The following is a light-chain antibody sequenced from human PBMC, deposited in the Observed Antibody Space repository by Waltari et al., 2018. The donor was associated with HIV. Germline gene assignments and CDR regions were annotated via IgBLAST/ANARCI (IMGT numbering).Light chain of an antibody. Sequence: DIVMTQSPDFVGVSLGERATINCKSSQTVLYPTNNKYYLSWYKQKEGQPPRVLIYWGSTQESWVPDRFSGSGSETNFTLTISSLQAEDVAVYYCQQYFSTPYTFGQGTKVEIK. CDR1: QTVLYPTNNKYY. J-gene: IGKJ2*01. V-gene: IGKV4-1*01. CDR3: QQYFSTPYT. CDR2: WGS.